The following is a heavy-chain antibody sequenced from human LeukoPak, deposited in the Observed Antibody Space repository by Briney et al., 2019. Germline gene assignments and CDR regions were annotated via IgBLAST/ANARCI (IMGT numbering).Heavy chain of an antibody. CDR1: GGSIGKYH. CDR2: VYYTGNL. J-gene: IGHJ4*02. CDR3: ARESWNERFDY. V-gene: IGHV4-59*12. Sequence: SQTLSLTCSVSGGSIGKYHWTWIRQPPGKRLEWIGYVYYTGNLNYNPSLDHRVSLSIDTSKNQFSLSLSSVTAADTAVYYCARESWNERFDYWGQGTLVTVSS. D-gene: IGHD1-1*01.